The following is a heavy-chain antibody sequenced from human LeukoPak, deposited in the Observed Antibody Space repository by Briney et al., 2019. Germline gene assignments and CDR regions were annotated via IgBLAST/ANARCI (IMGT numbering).Heavy chain of an antibody. CDR3: EDGIRDYSSSTCPFDY. D-gene: IGHD2-2*01. Sequence: SETLSLTCAVSGGSISGSNWWSWVRQPPGKGLEWIGEIYHSGSTNYNPSLKSRVTISVDKSKNQFSLKLSSVTAADTFFFQAEDGIRDYSSSTCPFDYWGQGTLVTVSS. J-gene: IGHJ4*02. CDR2: IYHSGST. V-gene: IGHV4-4*02. CDR1: GGSISGSNW.